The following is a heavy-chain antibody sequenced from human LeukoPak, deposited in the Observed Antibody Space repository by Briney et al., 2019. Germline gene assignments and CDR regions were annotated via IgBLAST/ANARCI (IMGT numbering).Heavy chain of an antibody. Sequence: GGSLRLSCAASGNYWMHWVRQVPGKGLVWVSHINSDGSWTSYADSVKGRFTISKDNAKNTVYLQMNSLRAEDTAVYYCARDQYSSSWYEGYWGQGTLVTVSS. J-gene: IGHJ4*02. D-gene: IGHD6-13*01. CDR3: ARDQYSSSWYEGY. CDR2: INSDGSWT. CDR1: GNYW. V-gene: IGHV3-74*01.